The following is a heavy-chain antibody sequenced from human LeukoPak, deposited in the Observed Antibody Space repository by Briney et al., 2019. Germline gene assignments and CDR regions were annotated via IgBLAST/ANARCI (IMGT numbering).Heavy chain of an antibody. D-gene: IGHD3-3*01. CDR1: GFTVSSNY. J-gene: IGHJ4*02. CDR2: IYSGGST. CDR3: ARMNYDFWSTYPFYFDY. V-gene: IGHV3-53*01. Sequence: GGSLRLSCAASGFTVSSNYMSWVRQAPGKGLEWVSIIYSGGSTYYADSVKGRFTISRDNSKNTLYLQMNSLRAEDTAVYYCARMNYDFWSTYPFYFDYSGQGTLVTVSS.